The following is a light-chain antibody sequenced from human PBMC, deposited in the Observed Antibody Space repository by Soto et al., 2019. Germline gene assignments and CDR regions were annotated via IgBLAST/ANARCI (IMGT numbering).Light chain of an antibody. J-gene: IGKJ4*01. Sequence: EIVLTQSPGTLSLSPGERATLSCRASQSVSSTSLAWYQQRPGQAPRLVIYGASNRATGIPDRFSGSGSGTDFTLTIGRLEPEDFAMYYCQQYGSPPRTFGRGTKVEIK. CDR3: QQYGSPPRT. V-gene: IGKV3-20*01. CDR2: GAS. CDR1: QSVSSTS.